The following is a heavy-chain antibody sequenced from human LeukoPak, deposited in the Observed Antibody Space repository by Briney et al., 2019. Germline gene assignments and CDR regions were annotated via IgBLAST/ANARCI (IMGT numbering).Heavy chain of an antibody. Sequence: PGGSLRLSCAASGFTFSSYAMSWVRQAPGKGLEWVSAISGSGGSTYYADSVKGRFTISRDNSKNTLYLQMNSLRAEDTAVYYCAKDSGYYDSSGYSSLFDYWGQGTLVTVSS. J-gene: IGHJ4*02. CDR1: GFTFSSYA. CDR2: ISGSGGST. CDR3: AKDSGYYDSSGYSSLFDY. D-gene: IGHD3-22*01. V-gene: IGHV3-23*01.